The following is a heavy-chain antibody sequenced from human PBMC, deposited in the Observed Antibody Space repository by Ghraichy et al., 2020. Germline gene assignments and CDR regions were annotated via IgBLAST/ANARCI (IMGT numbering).Heavy chain of an antibody. D-gene: IGHD1-26*01. CDR2: ISSSGSTI. CDR3: TRCAVGAIFD. Sequence: GGSLRLSCAASGYTFSNYDMNWVRQAPGKGLEWVSYISSSGSTIYYADSVKGRFTISRDNAKNSLYLQMNSLRAEDTAVYYCTRCAVGAIFDWGQGTLVTVSS. J-gene: IGHJ4*02. V-gene: IGHV3-48*03. CDR1: GYTFSNYD.